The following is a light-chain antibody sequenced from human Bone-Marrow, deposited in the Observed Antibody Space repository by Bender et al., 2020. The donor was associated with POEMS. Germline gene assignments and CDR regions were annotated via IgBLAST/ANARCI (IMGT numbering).Light chain of an antibody. Sequence: QSALTQPASVSGSPGQSITISCTGTSSDVGYYNYVSWYQHHPDKAPQLMIFDVNNRPSGVSNRFSGSKSGNTASLTISGLQAEDEAVYYCSSYTTNNVSPWVFGGGTKLTVL. J-gene: IGLJ3*02. CDR1: SSDVGYYNY. CDR2: DVN. CDR3: SSYTTNNVSPWV. V-gene: IGLV2-14*03.